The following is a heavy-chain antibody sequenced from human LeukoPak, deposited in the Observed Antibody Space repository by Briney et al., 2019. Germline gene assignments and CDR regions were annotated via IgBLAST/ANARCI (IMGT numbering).Heavy chain of an antibody. CDR1: GYTFTSYA. Sequence: ASVNVSCKASGYTFTSYAMHWVRQAPGQRLEWMGWINAGNGNTKYSQKFQGRVTITRDTSASTAYMELSSLRSEDTAVYYCARGVAGTGVSYYWGQGTLVTVSS. CDR3: ARGVAGTGVSYY. J-gene: IGHJ4*02. V-gene: IGHV1-3*01. D-gene: IGHD6-19*01. CDR2: INAGNGNT.